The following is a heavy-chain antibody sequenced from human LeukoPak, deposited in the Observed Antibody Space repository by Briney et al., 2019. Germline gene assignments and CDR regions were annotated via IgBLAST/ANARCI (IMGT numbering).Heavy chain of an antibody. Sequence: PGGSLRLSCAASGFTFSSYGMNWVRQAPGKGLEWVSSISSSSSYIYYADSVKGRFTISRDNAKNSLYLQMNSLRAEDTAVYYCATLLRGSYWTQQIGNNWFDPWGQGTLVTVSS. D-gene: IGHD1-26*01. J-gene: IGHJ5*02. CDR1: GFTFSSYG. CDR3: ATLLRGSYWTQQIGNNWFDP. CDR2: ISSSSSYI. V-gene: IGHV3-21*01.